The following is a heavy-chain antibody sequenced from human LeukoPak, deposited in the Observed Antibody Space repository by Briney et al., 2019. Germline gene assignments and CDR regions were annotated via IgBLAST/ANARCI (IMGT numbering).Heavy chain of an antibody. CDR1: GYTFTSYD. D-gene: IGHD2-15*01. CDR3: ARRCAGYCSGGSCYYTDY. V-gene: IGHV1-8*01. Sequence: GASVKVSCKASGYTFTSYDINWVRQATGQGLEWMGWMNPNSGNTGYAQKFQGRVTMTRNTSISTAYMELSSLRSEDTAVYYCARRCAGYCSGGSCYYTDYWGQGTLVTVSS. J-gene: IGHJ4*02. CDR2: MNPNSGNT.